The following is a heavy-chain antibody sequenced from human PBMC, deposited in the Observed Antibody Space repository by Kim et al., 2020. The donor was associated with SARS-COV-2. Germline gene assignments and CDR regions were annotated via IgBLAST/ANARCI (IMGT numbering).Heavy chain of an antibody. CDR2: VNNGGNA. CDR3: AKDHPGSGWPAFDS. J-gene: IGHJ4*02. V-gene: IGHV3-23*01. Sequence: GGSLRLSCAASGVTFSSRAMSWVRQAPGKGPEWVASVNNGGNAYYADSVKGRFTVSRDITRDTLYLQMNSLRAEDTALYFCAKDHPGSGWPAFDSWGQGTLVTVSS. D-gene: IGHD6-19*01. CDR1: GVTFSSRA.